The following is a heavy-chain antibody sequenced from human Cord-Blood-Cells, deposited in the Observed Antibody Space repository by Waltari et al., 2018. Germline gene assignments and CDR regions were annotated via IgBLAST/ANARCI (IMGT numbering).Heavy chain of an antibody. CDR1: GVPISSYY. J-gene: IGHJ4*02. V-gene: IGHV4-59*01. CDR3: ARSNYDSSGYYDY. Sequence: QVQLQESGPGLVKPWETLSLTGTVSGVPISSYYWSWIRQPPGKGLEWIGYIYYSGSTNYNPSLKSRVTISVDTSKNQFSLKLSSVTAADTAVYYCARSNYDSSGYYDYWGQGTLVTVSS. D-gene: IGHD3-22*01. CDR2: IYYSGST.